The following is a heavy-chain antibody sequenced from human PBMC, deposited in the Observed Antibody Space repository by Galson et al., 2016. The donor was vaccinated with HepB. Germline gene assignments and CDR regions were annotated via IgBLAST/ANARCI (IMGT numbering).Heavy chain of an antibody. V-gene: IGHV7-4-1*02. CDR1: GYTFTSYA. D-gene: IGHD1-1*01. J-gene: IGHJ6*02. CDR2: INTNTGNP. Sequence: VKVSCKASGYTFTSYAINWVRQAPGQGLEWMGWINTNTGNPTYAQGFTGRFVFSLDASVTTTYLQISSLKADDTAVYYCARNWNDDYYNYHGLDVWGQGTTVTVSS. CDR3: ARNWNDDYYNYHGLDV.